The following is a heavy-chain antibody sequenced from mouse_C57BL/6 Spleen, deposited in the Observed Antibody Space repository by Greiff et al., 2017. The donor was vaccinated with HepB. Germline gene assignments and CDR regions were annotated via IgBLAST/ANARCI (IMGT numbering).Heavy chain of an antibody. Sequence: EVKLMESGGGLVQPGGSLKLSCAASGFTFSDYYMYWVRQTPEKRLEWVAYISNGGGSTYYPDTVKGRFTISRDNAKNTLYLQMSRLKSEDTAMYYCARGKYGNYGYFDYWGQGTTLTVSS. J-gene: IGHJ2*01. CDR2: ISNGGGST. V-gene: IGHV5-12*01. CDR1: GFTFSDYY. CDR3: ARGKYGNYGYFDY. D-gene: IGHD2-1*01.